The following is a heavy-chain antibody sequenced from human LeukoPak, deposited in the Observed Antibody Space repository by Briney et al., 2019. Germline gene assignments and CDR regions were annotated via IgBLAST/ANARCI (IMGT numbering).Heavy chain of an antibody. CDR3: AGDTYHYDISGYYRLDY. CDR2: IYTSGST. Sequence: SQTLSLTCTVSGGSISSGSYYWSWIRQPAGKGLEWIGRIYTSGSTNYNPSLNSRVTISVDTSKNQVSLKLTSVTAADTAVYYCAGDTYHYDISGYYRLDYWGQGTLVTVSS. J-gene: IGHJ4*02. V-gene: IGHV4-61*02. D-gene: IGHD3-22*01. CDR1: GGSISSGSYY.